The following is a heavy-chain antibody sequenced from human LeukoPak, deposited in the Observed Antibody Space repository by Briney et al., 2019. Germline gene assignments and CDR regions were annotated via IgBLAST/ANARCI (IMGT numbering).Heavy chain of an antibody. CDR1: GFTFSSCA. Sequence: GGSLRLSCAASGFTFSSCAMSWVRQAPGKGLEWVSGIGASTNYADSVKGRITIPRDNSKNTLYLQMNSLRAEDTALYYCAKGGSGSRGLSDYWGQGTLVTVSS. V-gene: IGHV3-23*01. D-gene: IGHD2-15*01. CDR3: AKGGSGSRGLSDY. CDR2: IGAST. J-gene: IGHJ4*02.